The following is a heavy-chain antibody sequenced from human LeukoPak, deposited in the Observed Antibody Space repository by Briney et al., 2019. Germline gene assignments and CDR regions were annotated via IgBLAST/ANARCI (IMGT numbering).Heavy chain of an antibody. V-gene: IGHV3-23*01. CDR2: ISGSGGST. CDR3: AKDYSSGWYAPFDY. Sequence: GGSLRLSCAASGFTFSSYAMSRVRQAPGKGLEWVSAISGSGGSTYYADSVKGRFTISRDNSKNTLYLQMNSLRAEDTAVYYCAKDYSSGWYAPFDYWGQGTPVTVSS. CDR1: GFTFSSYA. D-gene: IGHD6-19*01. J-gene: IGHJ4*02.